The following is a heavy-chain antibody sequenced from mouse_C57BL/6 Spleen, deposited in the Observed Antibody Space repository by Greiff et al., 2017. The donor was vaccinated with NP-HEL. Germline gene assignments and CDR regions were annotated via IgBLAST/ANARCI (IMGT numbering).Heavy chain of an antibody. CDR3: TRKGYDGYYPWFAY. Sequence: VQLQQSGAELVRPGASVTLSCKASGYTFTDYEMHWVKQTPVHGLEWIGAIDPETGGTAYNQKFKGKALLTADKSSSTAYMELRSLTSEDSACYYCTRKGYDGYYPWFAYWGQGTLVTVSA. J-gene: IGHJ3*01. V-gene: IGHV1-15*01. D-gene: IGHD2-3*01. CDR2: IDPETGGT. CDR1: GYTFTDYE.